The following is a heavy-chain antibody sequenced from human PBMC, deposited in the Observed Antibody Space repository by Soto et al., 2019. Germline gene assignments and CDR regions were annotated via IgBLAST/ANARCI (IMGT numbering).Heavy chain of an antibody. D-gene: IGHD3-16*01. CDR2: ISYDGSNK. J-gene: IGHJ6*02. Sequence: GGSLRLSCAASGFTFSSYGMHWVRQAPGKGLEWVAVISYDGSNKYYADSVKGRFTISRDNSKNTLYLQMNSLRAEDTAVYYCAKDRSVGEPPDWDYYYYGMDVWGQGTTVTVSS. CDR1: GFTFSSYG. V-gene: IGHV3-30*18. CDR3: AKDRSVGEPPDWDYYYYGMDV.